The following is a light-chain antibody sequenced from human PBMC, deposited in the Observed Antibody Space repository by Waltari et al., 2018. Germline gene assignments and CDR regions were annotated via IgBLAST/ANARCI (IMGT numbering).Light chain of an antibody. CDR3: AAWDSSLNVGL. J-gene: IGLJ3*02. CDR2: DND. CDR1: SSNLGSPF. Sequence: QSVLTQPPSVSAAPGQKVTIPCSGRSSNLGSPFLSWYQQLPEAAPKLLSYDNDKRPSGIPDRFSGSKSATSATLGITGLQTGDEADYYCAAWDSSLNVGLFGGGTKLTVL. V-gene: IGLV1-51*01.